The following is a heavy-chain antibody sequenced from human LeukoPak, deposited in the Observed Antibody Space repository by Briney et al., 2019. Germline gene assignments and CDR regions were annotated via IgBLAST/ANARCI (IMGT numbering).Heavy chain of an antibody. CDR1: GYTLTELS. V-gene: IGHV1-24*01. Sequence: ASVKVSCKVSGYTLTELSMHWVRQAPGKGLEWMGGFDPEDGETIYAQKFQGRVTMTEDTSTDTAYMELSSLRSEDTAVYYCLTTVTTYWYFDLWGRGTLVTVSS. CDR2: FDPEDGET. D-gene: IGHD4-17*01. J-gene: IGHJ2*01. CDR3: LTTVTTYWYFDL.